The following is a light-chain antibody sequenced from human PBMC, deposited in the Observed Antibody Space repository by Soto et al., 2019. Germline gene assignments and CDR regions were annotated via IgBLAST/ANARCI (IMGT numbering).Light chain of an antibody. CDR3: QQYNSYSWT. J-gene: IGKJ1*01. CDR2: DAS. Sequence: DIPMTQSTSSLSASVGDRVTITCGGRRGSSSWLAWYQQKPGKPPQLLIYDASSLERGVPSRFSGSGSGTEFTLTISSLQPDDFATYYCQQYNSYSWTFGQGTKVDIK. CDR1: RGSSSW. V-gene: IGKV1-5*01.